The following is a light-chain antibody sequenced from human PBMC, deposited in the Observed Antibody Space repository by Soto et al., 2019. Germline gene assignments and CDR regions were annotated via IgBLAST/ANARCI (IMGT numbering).Light chain of an antibody. J-gene: IGLJ1*01. CDR3: SSYTSSSTGV. CDR2: EVT. V-gene: IGLV2-14*01. CDR1: SSDVGSSNY. Sequence: QSALTQPASVSGSPGQSITISCTGTSSDVGSSNYVPWYQQHPGKAPKLMIFEVTNRPSGVSNRFSGSKSGNTASLTISGLQGEDEADYFCSSYTSSSTGVFGTGTKLTVL.